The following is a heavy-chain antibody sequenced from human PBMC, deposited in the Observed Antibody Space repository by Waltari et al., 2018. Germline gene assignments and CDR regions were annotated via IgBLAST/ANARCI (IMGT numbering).Heavy chain of an antibody. CDR3: ASPYCSGGSCYSDYGMDV. D-gene: IGHD2-15*01. V-gene: IGHV1-69*04. CDR2: ISPILGIA. J-gene: IGHJ6*02. Sequence: QVQLVQSGAEVKRPGSSVKVSCKASAVTFSSYAIRWVRQAPGQGLEWMGRISPILGIANYAQKFQGRVTITADKSTSTAYMELSSLRSEDTAVYYCASPYCSGGSCYSDYGMDVWGQGTTVTVSS. CDR1: AVTFSSYA.